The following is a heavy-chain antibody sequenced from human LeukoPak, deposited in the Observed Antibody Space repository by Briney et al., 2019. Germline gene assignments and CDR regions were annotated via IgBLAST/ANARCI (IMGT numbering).Heavy chain of an antibody. CDR1: GGSISSYY. D-gene: IGHD3-3*01. CDR3: ARGVVMTSADYYYYMDV. Sequence: SETLSLTCTVSGGSISSYYWSWIRQPPGKGLEWIGYIYYSGSTNYNPSLKSRVTISVDTSKNQFSLKLSSVTAADTAVYYCARGVVMTSADYYYYMDVWGKGTTVTVSS. J-gene: IGHJ6*03. CDR2: IYYSGST. V-gene: IGHV4-59*01.